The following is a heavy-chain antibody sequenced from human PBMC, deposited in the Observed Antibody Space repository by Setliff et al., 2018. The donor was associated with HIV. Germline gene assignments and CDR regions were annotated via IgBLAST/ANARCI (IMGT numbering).Heavy chain of an antibody. V-gene: IGHV1-2*04. CDR1: GDTFTSHA. Sequence: ASVKVSCKASGDTFTSHAISWVRQAPGQGLEWMGWINPNSGGTNYAQKFQGWVTMTRDTSISTAYMELSRLRSDDTAVYYCARDGSRDAFDIWGQGTMVTVSS. CDR2: INPNSGGT. J-gene: IGHJ3*02. CDR3: ARDGSRDAFDI. D-gene: IGHD1-26*01.